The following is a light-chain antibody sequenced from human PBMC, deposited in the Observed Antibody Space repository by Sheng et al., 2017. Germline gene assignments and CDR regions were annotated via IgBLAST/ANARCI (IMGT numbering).Light chain of an antibody. J-gene: IGKJ4*01. CDR1: RSVFYSSNNRNF. CDR3: QQYYVTPLT. V-gene: IGKV4-1*01. Sequence: DIVMTQSPDSLAVSLGETVTISCKSSRSVFYSSNNRNFLSWFQQKPGQPPKLLMSWASTRESGVPDRFRGSGDGTDFTLTINRLQAEDVAVYYCQQYYVTPLTFGGGTKVQI. CDR2: WAS.